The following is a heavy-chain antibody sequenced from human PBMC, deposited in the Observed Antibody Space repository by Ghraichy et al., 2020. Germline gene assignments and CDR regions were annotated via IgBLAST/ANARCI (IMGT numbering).Heavy chain of an antibody. CDR2: IIPIFGTA. D-gene: IGHD6-13*01. CDR3: ARGYSSSWYFSYGWFDP. Sequence: SVKVSCKASGGTFSSYAISWVRQAPGQGLEWMGGIIPIFGTANYAQKFQGRVTITADESTSTAYMELSSLRSEDTAVYYCARGYSSSWYFSYGWFDPWGQGTLVTVSS. V-gene: IGHV1-69*13. CDR1: GGTFSSYA. J-gene: IGHJ5*02.